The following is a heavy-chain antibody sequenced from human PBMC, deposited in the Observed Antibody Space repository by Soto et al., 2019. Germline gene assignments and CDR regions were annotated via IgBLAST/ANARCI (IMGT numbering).Heavy chain of an antibody. D-gene: IGHD3-9*01. CDR2: ISYDGSNK. CDR1: GFTFSSYG. V-gene: IGHV3-30*18. Sequence: GGSLRLSCAASGFTFSSYGMHWVRQAPGKGLEWVAVISYDGSNKYYADSVKGRFTISRDNSKKTMYLQMNSLRAEDTAVYYCAKESFDYPYYFDYWGQGTLVTVSS. J-gene: IGHJ4*02. CDR3: AKESFDYPYYFDY.